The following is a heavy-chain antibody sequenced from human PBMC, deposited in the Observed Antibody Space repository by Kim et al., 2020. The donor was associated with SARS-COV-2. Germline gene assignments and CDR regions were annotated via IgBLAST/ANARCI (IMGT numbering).Heavy chain of an antibody. CDR3: ARYGSGSYYPLAY. V-gene: IGHV4-39*01. D-gene: IGHD3-10*01. Sequence: SETLSLTCTGSGGSISSSSYYWGWIRQPPGKGLEWIGSIYYSGSTYYNPSLKSRVTISVDTSKNQFSLKLSSVTAADTAVYYCARYGSGSYYPLAYWGQGTLVTVSS. J-gene: IGHJ4*02. CDR1: GGSISSSSYY. CDR2: IYYSGST.